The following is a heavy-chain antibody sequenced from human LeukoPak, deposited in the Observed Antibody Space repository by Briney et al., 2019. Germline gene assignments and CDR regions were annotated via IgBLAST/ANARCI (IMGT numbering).Heavy chain of an antibody. CDR1: GFTFNSYA. CDR2: ISYDASNK. J-gene: IGHJ4*02. V-gene: IGHV3-30-3*01. Sequence: GGSLRLSCAASGFTFNSYAMHWVRQAPGKGLEWVAVISYDASNKYYADSVKGRFTISRDNSKNTLYLQMNSLRAEDTAVYYCARDKVTIFGSPEDLYFDYWGQGTLVTVSS. D-gene: IGHD3-3*01. CDR3: ARDKVTIFGSPEDLYFDY.